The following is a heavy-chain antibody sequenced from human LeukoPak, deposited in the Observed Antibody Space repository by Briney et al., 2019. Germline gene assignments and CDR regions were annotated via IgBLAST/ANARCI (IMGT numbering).Heavy chain of an antibody. Sequence: SETLSLTCTVSGGSISSSSYYWGWIRQPPGKGLEWIGSIYYSGSTYYNPSLKSRVTISVDTSKNQFSLKLSSVTAADTAVYYCARDPVTDDYGVYWGQGALVTVSS. V-gene: IGHV4-39*07. CDR1: GGSISSSSYY. CDR2: IYYSGST. J-gene: IGHJ4*02. CDR3: ARDPVTDDYGVY. D-gene: IGHD4-17*01.